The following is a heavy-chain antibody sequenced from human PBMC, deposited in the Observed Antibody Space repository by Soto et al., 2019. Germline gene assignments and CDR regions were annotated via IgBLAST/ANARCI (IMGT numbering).Heavy chain of an antibody. CDR3: ARSGSPRHWYYYGMDV. Sequence: GASVKVSCKASGYTFTSYYMHWVRQAPGQGLEWMGWISAYNGNTNYAQKLQGRVTMTTDTSTSTAYMELRSLRSDDTAVYYCARSGSPRHWYYYGMDVWGQGTTVTVSS. CDR1: GYTFTSYY. D-gene: IGHD1-26*01. CDR2: ISAYNGNT. J-gene: IGHJ6*02. V-gene: IGHV1-18*04.